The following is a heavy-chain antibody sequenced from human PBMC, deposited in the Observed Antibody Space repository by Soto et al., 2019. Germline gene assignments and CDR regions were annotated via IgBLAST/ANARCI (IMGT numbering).Heavy chain of an antibody. D-gene: IGHD3-9*01. Sequence: GGSLRLSCAASGFTFSSYAMSWVRQAPGKGLEWVSAISGSGGSTYYADSGKGRFTISRDNSKNTLYLQMNSLRAEDTAVYYCAKKYYDILTGYSGYFDYWGQGTLVTVSS. CDR2: ISGSGGST. J-gene: IGHJ4*02. CDR1: GFTFSSYA. V-gene: IGHV3-23*01. CDR3: AKKYYDILTGYSGYFDY.